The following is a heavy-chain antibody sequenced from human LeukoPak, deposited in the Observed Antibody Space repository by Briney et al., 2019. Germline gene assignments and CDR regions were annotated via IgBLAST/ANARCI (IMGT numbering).Heavy chain of an antibody. CDR2: MNPNSGNT. CDR1: GYTFTSYD. J-gene: IGHJ5*02. V-gene: IGHV1-8*01. D-gene: IGHD3-10*01. Sequence: GASVKVSCKASGYTFTSYDINWVRQATGQGLEWMGWMNPNSGNTGYAQKFQGRVTMTRNTSISTAYMELSSLRSEDTAVYYCARPPFRVRGVYNWFDPWGQGTLVTVSS. CDR3: ARPPFRVRGVYNWFDP.